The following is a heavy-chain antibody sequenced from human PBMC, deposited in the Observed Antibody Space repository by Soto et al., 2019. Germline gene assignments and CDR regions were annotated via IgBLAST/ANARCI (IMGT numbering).Heavy chain of an antibody. Sequence: GGSLRLSCAASGFIFSNYAMSWVRQALGKGLDWVSTIRGSGGNTYYADSAKGRFTISRDNSKNTLYLQMNSLRAEDTALYYCAKGEVAPGVIVGFHFWGQGTMVTVSS. J-gene: IGHJ3*01. D-gene: IGHD2-2*01. CDR2: IRGSGGNT. V-gene: IGHV3-23*01. CDR3: AKGEVAPGVIVGFHF. CDR1: GFIFSNYA.